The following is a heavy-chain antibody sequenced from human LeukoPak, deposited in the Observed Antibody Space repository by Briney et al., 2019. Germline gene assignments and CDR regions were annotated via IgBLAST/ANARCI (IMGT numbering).Heavy chain of an antibody. V-gene: IGHV1-2*02. CDR2: INPNSGGT. Sequence: ASVKVSCKASGYTFTGYYMHWVRQAPGQGLEWMGWINPNSGGTNYAQKFQGRVTMTRDTSISTAYMELSRLRSDDTAVYYCARGCSSTSCYLFYYYGMDVWGQGTTVTVSS. J-gene: IGHJ6*02. D-gene: IGHD2-2*01. CDR1: GYTFTGYY. CDR3: ARGCSSTSCYLFYYYGMDV.